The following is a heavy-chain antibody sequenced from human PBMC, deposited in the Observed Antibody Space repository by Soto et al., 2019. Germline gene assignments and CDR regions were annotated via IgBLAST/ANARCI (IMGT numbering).Heavy chain of an antibody. CDR1: GFSFSSFS. D-gene: IGHD2-15*01. Sequence: EVQLVESGGDLVQPGGSLRLSCSASGFSFSSFSMQWVRQAPGKGLEFVSAISPSGDGTYYADSVKGRFTISRDNSRNTVYFQMSSLRTEDTAVYFCVKRLLTGAGSGTWSAFDYWGPGTLVTVSS. CDR3: VKRLLTGAGSGTWSAFDY. V-gene: IGHV3-64D*06. CDR2: ISPSGDGT. J-gene: IGHJ4*02.